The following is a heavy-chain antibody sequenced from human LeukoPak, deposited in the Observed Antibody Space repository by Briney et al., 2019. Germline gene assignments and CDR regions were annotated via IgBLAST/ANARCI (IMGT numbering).Heavy chain of an antibody. Sequence: GRSLRLSCAASGFTFDDYAMHWVRQAPGKGLEWVSGISWNSGSIGYADSVKGRFTISRDNAKNSLYLQMNSLRAEDMALYYCAKDIGSPDYYDSPWGAFDIWGQGTMVTVSS. J-gene: IGHJ3*02. CDR3: AKDIGSPDYYDSPWGAFDI. CDR1: GFTFDDYA. V-gene: IGHV3-9*03. D-gene: IGHD3-22*01. CDR2: ISWNSGSI.